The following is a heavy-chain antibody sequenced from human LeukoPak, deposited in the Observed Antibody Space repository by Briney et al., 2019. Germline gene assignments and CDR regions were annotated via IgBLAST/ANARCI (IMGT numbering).Heavy chain of an antibody. V-gene: IGHV3-21*01. J-gene: IGHJ4*02. CDR3: ARESNMPRGYYGSGSYSDY. D-gene: IGHD3-10*01. Sequence: GGSLRLSCAASGFTFSSYSVNWVRQAPGKGLEWVSSISSSSSYICYADSVKGRFTISRDNAKNSLYLQMNSLRAEDTAVYYCARESNMPRGYYGSGSYSDYWGQGTLVTVSS. CDR2: ISSSSSYI. CDR1: GFTFSSYS.